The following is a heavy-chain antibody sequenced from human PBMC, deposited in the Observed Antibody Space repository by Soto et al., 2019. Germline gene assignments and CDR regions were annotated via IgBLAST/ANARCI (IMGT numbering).Heavy chain of an antibody. CDR1: GYTFTGQY. V-gene: IGHV1-2*02. CDR2: INPNSGGT. J-gene: IGHJ3*01. Sequence: GASVKVSCKASGYTFTGQYMHWVRQAPGQGLEWMGWINPNSGGTKYAQKFQGRVTMTRDTSSSTAHMEMTRLMSDDTAIYYCTRVSLAHDAFDVWGQGTMVTVSS. CDR3: TRVSLAHDAFDV.